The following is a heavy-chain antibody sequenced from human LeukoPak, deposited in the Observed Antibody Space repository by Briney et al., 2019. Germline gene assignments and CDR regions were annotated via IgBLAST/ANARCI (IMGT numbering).Heavy chain of an antibody. CDR3: TRTTVTMADWFDP. CDR1: GFTFSGSA. Sequence: GGSLRLSCAASGFTFSGSAMHWVRQASGKGLERVGRIRTKGKSYATEYAASVKGRFIISRDDLKNTAYLQMNSLKIEDTAVYYCTRTTVTMADWFDPWGQGTLVTVSS. D-gene: IGHD4-17*01. V-gene: IGHV3-73*01. CDR2: IRTKGKSYAT. J-gene: IGHJ5*02.